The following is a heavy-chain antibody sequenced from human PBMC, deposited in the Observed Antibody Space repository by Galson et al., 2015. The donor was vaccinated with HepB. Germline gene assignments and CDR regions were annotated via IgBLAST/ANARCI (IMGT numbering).Heavy chain of an antibody. J-gene: IGHJ4*02. Sequence: SLRLSCAASGFTFSSYGMHWVRQAPGKGLEWVAVIWYDGSNKYYADSVKGRFTISRDNSKNTLYLQMNSLRAEDTAVYYCARDGSYYYGSGYFDYWGQGTLVTVSS. V-gene: IGHV3-33*01. CDR3: ARDGSYYYGSGYFDY. D-gene: IGHD3-10*01. CDR1: GFTFSSYG. CDR2: IWYDGSNK.